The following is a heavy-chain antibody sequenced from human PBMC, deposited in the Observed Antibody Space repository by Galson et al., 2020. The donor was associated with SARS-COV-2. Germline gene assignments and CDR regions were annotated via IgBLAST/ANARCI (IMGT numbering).Heavy chain of an antibody. Sequence: QAGGSLRLSCAASGFTFDDYTMHWVRQPPGRGLEWVSLISWDGGSTYYGDSVKGRFTVSRDNIKNSLYLQMNGLRTEDTAFYYCVKDRDGIVAAGLYGMDVWGQGTTVTVSS. CDR3: VKDRDGIVAAGLYGMDV. D-gene: IGHD2-15*01. V-gene: IGHV3-43*01. J-gene: IGHJ6*02. CDR2: ISWDGGST. CDR1: GFTFDDYT.